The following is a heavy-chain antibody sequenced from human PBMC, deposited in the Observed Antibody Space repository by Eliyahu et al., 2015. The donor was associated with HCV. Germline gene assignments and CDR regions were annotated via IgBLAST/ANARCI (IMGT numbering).Heavy chain of an antibody. J-gene: IGHJ4*02. Sequence: EVQLVESGGGLVQPGGSLXXXCAAXXFTFSNYXMYWVRRAPGKGLVWVSRIXXDGSTTGYADSVKGRFTVSRDNAKNTLDLQMNSLRTEDTAVYYCTRGSDSWGQGTLVTVSS. CDR1: XFTFSNYX. V-gene: IGHV3-74*01. CDR2: IXXDGSTT. CDR3: TRGSDS.